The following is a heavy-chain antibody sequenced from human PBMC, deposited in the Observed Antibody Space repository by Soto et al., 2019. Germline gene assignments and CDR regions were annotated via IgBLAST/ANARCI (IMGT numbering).Heavy chain of an antibody. CDR1: GFTFSGSA. CDR3: TRLGRDYYDPTTVDY. V-gene: IGHV3-73*02. D-gene: IGHD3-22*01. Sequence: EVQLVESGGGLVQPGGSLKLSCAASGFTFSGSAMHWVRQASGKGLEWVGRIRSKANSYATAYAASVKGRFTISRDDSKNTAYLQMNSLKTEDTAVYYCTRLGRDYYDPTTVDYWGQGTLVTVSS. J-gene: IGHJ4*02. CDR2: IRSKANSYAT.